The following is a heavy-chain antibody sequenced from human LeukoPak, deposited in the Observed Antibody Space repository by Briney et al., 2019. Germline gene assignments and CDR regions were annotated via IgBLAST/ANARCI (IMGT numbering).Heavy chain of an antibody. CDR3: AKDIGGGGSGWYLGFFY. Sequence: PGRSLRLSCAASGFTFDDYAMHWVRQAPGKGLEWVSGISWNSGSIGYADSVKGRFTISRDNAKNSLYLQMNSLRAEDTALYYCAKDIGGGGSGWYLGFFYWGQGTLVTVSS. CDR2: ISWNSGSI. V-gene: IGHV3-9*01. CDR1: GFTFDDYA. D-gene: IGHD6-19*01. J-gene: IGHJ4*02.